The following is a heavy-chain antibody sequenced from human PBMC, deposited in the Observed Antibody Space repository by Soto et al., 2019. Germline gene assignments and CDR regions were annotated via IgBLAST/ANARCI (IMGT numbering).Heavy chain of an antibody. J-gene: IGHJ4*02. V-gene: IGHV5-51*01. D-gene: IGHD6-13*01. CDR3: ARGDFTGIDAAGPGIY. CDR2: IYPGDSDT. CDR1: RYIFTSYW. Sequence: XECLKISCKGSRYIFTSYWIAWLRQMPGKGLEWMGIIYPGDSDTRYSPSFQGQVTISADKSISTAYLQWSSLKASDTAMYYCARGDFTGIDAAGPGIYWGQGTLVTVSS.